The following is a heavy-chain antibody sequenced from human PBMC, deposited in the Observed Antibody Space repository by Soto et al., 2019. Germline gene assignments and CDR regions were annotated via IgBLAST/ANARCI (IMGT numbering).Heavy chain of an antibody. CDR2: TNPKRGDA. D-gene: IGHD2-2*01. Sequence: QVQLVQSGAEVKKPGASVKVSCKASGYTFTNFDINWVRQAPGQGLEWMGWTNPKRGDAGYAQKFQGRVTMTRDTSKSIAYMEVSSLRSEDTAMYYCAHISSDCVRTSCHLDYWGQGTLVTVSS. J-gene: IGHJ4*02. V-gene: IGHV1-8*01. CDR1: GYTFTNFD. CDR3: AHISSDCVRTSCHLDY.